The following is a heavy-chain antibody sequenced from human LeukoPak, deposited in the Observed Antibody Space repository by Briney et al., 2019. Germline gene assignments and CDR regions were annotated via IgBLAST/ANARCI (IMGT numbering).Heavy chain of an antibody. V-gene: IGHV3-21*01. J-gene: IGHJ6*02. CDR1: GFTFSSYS. CDR3: AREGLRYCSSTGCYDYYYGMDV. CDR2: ISSSSSYI. D-gene: IGHD2-2*01. Sequence: GGSLSLSCAASGFTFSSYSMNWVRQAPGKGLEWVSSISSSSSYIYYADSVKGRFTISRDNAKNSLYLQMNSLRAEDTAVYYCAREGLRYCSSTGCYDYYYGMDVWGQGTTVTVSS.